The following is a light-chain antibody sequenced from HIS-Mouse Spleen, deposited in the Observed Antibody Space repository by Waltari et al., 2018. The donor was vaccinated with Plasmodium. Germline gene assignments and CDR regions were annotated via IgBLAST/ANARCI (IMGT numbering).Light chain of an antibody. CDR2: GAS. J-gene: IGKJ1*01. CDR3: QQYCSSGT. V-gene: IGKV3-20*01. CDR1: QSVSSSY. Sequence: EIVLTQSPGTLSLSPGERATLSCRASQSVSSSYLAWYQQKPGQAPRLLTYGASSRATGIPDRFSGSGSGTDFTLTISRLEPEDFAVYYCQQYCSSGTFGQGTKVEIK.